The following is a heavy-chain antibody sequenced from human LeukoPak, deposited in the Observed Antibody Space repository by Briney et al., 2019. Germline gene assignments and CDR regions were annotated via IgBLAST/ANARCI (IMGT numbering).Heavy chain of an antibody. CDR1: GFTFSSYV. V-gene: IGHV3-23*01. Sequence: GGSLRLSCAASGFTFSSYVMSWVRQAPGKGLEWVSSISNSGGSTYYADSVKGRFTISRDNSKNTLYLQMNSLRAEDTAVYYCAKVVAADDYYYGMDVWGQGTTVTVSS. CDR2: ISNSGGST. J-gene: IGHJ6*02. CDR3: AKVVAADDYYYGMDV. D-gene: IGHD2-15*01.